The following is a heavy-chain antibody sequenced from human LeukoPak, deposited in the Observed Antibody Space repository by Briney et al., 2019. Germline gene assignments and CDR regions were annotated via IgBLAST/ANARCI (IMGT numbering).Heavy chain of an antibody. CDR2: IWYDGSSQ. CDR1: GVTFSSYA. D-gene: IGHD2-15*01. CDR3: ATDYCSGGSCYSYTYYYYMDD. J-gene: IGHJ6*03. V-gene: IGHV3-33*08. Sequence: GGSLRLSCAASGVTFSSYAMHWVRQAPGKGLEWVAVIWYDGSSQYYADSVRGRFTISRDNSNNTLYLQMNSLGAEDTAVYYCATDYCSGGSCYSYTYYYYMDDWGKGTTVTISS.